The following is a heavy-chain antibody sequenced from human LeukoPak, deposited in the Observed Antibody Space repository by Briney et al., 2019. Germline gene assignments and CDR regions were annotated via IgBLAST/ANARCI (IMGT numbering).Heavy chain of an antibody. J-gene: IGHJ4*02. Sequence: SVKVSFKASRGTFSSYAISWVRQAPGQGLEWMGGIIPIFGTANYAQKFQGRVTISADDSTSTAYMELSSLRSEDTAVYSCAKDRRDSSGWYPLFDYWGQGTLVTVSS. CDR3: AKDRRDSSGWYPLFDY. D-gene: IGHD6-19*01. CDR2: IIPIFGTA. CDR1: RGTFSSYA. V-gene: IGHV1-69*01.